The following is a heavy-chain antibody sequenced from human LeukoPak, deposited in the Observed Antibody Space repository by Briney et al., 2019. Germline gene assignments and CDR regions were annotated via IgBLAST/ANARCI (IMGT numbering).Heavy chain of an antibody. CDR2: IHPGDSDA. CDR1: GYSFTYYW. D-gene: IGHD3-3*01. J-gene: IGHJ2*01. CDR3: ARHGGYYDFWSGNLYFDL. V-gene: IGHV5-51*01. Sequence: GESLKISCKVSGYSFTYYWIGWVRQMPGKGLEWMGFIHPGDSDARYSPSFQGQVTISADESISTAYLQCSSLKASDTAMYYCARHGGYYDFWSGNLYFDLWGRGTLVTVSS.